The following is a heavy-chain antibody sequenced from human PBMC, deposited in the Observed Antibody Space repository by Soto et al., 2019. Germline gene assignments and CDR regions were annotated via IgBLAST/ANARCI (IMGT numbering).Heavy chain of an antibody. CDR2: ISAHNGNT. V-gene: IGHV1-18*01. D-gene: IGHD3-10*01. J-gene: IGHJ4*02. CDR1: GYAFTTYG. CDR3: ARGRYGEY. Sequence: QVHLVQSGAEVKKPGASVKVSCKGSGYAFTTYGITWVRQAPGQGLEWMGWISAHNGNTNYAQKLQGRVTVTRDTSTSTAHMELRSLRSDGTAVYYCARGRYGEYWGQGALVTVSS.